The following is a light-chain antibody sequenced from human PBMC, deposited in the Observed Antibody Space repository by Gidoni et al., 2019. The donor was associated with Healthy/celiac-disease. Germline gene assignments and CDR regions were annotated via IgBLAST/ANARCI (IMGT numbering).Light chain of an antibody. V-gene: IGKV3-15*01. Sequence: EIVMTQSPATLSVSPGERATLSCRASQSVSSNLAWYQQNPGRAPRLLIYGASTRATGIPARFSGSGSGTEFTLTISSLQSEDFVVYYCQHYNNWPLTFGPGTKVDIK. J-gene: IGKJ3*01. CDR2: GAS. CDR1: QSVSSN. CDR3: QHYNNWPLT.